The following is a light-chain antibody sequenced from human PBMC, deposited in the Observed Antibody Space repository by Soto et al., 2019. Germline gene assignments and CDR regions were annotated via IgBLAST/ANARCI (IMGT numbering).Light chain of an antibody. V-gene: IGLV2-14*01. J-gene: IGLJ1*01. CDR1: SSDVGGYNY. CDR2: DVN. Sequence: QSALTQPASVSGSPGQSITISCTGTSSDVGGYNYVSWYQQNPGKAPKLLIYDVNNRPSRVSYRFSGSNSGNTASLTISGRQAEDEADYYCSSYTSSSTRVFGTGTKVTVL. CDR3: SSYTSSSTRV.